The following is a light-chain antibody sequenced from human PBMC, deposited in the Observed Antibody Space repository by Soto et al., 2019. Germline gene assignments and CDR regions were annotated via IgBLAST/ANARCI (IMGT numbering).Light chain of an antibody. J-gene: IGLJ1*01. CDR1: SSDVGGYNY. V-gene: IGLV2-14*01. CDR3: SSYTSSSTSRV. Sequence: LTQPASVSGSPGQSITISCTGTSSDVGGYNYVSWYQQHPGKAPKLMIYEVSNRPSGVSNRFSGSKSGNTASLTISGLQAEDEADYYCSSYTSSSTSRVFGTGTKVTVL. CDR2: EVS.